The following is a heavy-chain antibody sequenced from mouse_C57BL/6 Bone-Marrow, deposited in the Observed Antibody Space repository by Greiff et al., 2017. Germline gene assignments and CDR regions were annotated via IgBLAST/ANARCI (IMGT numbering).Heavy chain of an antibody. CDR3: TRRYYGRLCAPLVY. Sequence: VQLQQSGPELVKPGASVKMSCKASGYTFTDYNMDWVKQNNGKSLEWIGHFNPNNGGTSYNQKFKGKATLSVNKSSHTAYMELSRLTSEDSAVFYFTRRYYGRLCAPLVYGGQGTSVTVST. D-gene: IGHD1-1*02. CDR2: FNPNNGGT. CDR1: GYTFTDYN. J-gene: IGHJ4*01. V-gene: IGHV1-22*01.